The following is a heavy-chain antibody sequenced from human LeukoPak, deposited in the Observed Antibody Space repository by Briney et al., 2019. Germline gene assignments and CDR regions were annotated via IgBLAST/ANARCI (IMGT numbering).Heavy chain of an antibody. V-gene: IGHV3-74*01. Sequence: GGSLRLSCAASGFTLSSYWMYWVRHAPGKGLVWVSRINTDGSSTSYVDSVKGRFTISRDNAKNTLYLQMNSLRIDDTAVYYCARLGRGGGYDVLTGLSWGQGTLVTVSS. CDR2: INTDGSST. D-gene: IGHD3-9*01. J-gene: IGHJ5*02. CDR3: ARLGRGGGYDVLTGLS. CDR1: GFTLSSYW.